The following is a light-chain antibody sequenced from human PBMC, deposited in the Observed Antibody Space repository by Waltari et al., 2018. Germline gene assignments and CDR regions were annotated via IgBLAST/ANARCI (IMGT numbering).Light chain of an antibody. Sequence: DIVMTLSPDSLAVSLGERATINCKSSQNLLYSPNNKNYLAWYQQKPGQPPKLLIYWASTREFGVPDRFSGSGSETDFTLTISSLQAEDVAVYYCQQYYTTPPYTFGQGTKLEIK. V-gene: IGKV4-1*01. CDR2: WAS. CDR1: QNLLYSPNNKNY. J-gene: IGKJ2*01. CDR3: QQYYTTPPYT.